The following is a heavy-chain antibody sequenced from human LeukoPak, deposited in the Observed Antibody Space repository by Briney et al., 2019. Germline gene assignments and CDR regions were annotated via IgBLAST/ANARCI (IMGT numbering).Heavy chain of an antibody. V-gene: IGHV3-53*01. CDR2: IYSGGST. CDR1: GFTVSSNY. J-gene: IGHJ4*02. D-gene: IGHD6-13*01. CDR3: ARDRSWPSYFDY. Sequence: GGSLILSCAASGFTVSSNYMSWVRQAPGKGLEWVSVIYSGGSTYYADSVKGRFTISRDNSKNTLYLQMNSLRAEDTAVYYCARDRSWPSYFDYWGQGTLVTVSS.